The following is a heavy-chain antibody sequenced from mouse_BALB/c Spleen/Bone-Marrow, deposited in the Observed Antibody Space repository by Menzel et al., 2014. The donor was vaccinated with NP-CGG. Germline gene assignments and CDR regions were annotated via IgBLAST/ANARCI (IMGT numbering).Heavy chain of an antibody. CDR3: ARGGDYGFVDY. CDR2: INPGSGGT. J-gene: IGHJ4*01. Sequence: VQLQQSGAELVRPGTSVKVSCKASGYAFTNYLIEWVKQRPGQGLEWIGVINPGSGGTNYNEKFKGKATLTADKSSSTAYMQLSSLTSDDSAVYFCARGGDYGFVDYWGQGTSVTVSS. V-gene: IGHV1-54*01. D-gene: IGHD1-2*01. CDR1: GYAFTNYL.